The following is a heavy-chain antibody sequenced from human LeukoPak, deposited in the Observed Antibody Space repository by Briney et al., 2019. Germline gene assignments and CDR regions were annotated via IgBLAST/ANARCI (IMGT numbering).Heavy chain of an antibody. CDR1: GFTFSSYA. V-gene: IGHV3-23*01. J-gene: IGHJ4*02. CDR2: ISGRGGST. Sequence: PGGSLRLSCAASGFTFSSYAMSWVRQAPGKGLEWVSSISGRGGSTYYADSFKVRVTISRDNSKNTLYLQMNSLRAEDTAVYYCAKDQAAMVLYYFDYWGKVTLVTVS. D-gene: IGHD5-18*01. CDR3: AKDQAAMVLYYFDY.